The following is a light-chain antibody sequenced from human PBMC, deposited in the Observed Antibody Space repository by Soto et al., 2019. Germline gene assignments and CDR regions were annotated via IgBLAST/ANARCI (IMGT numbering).Light chain of an antibody. V-gene: IGLV1-40*01. J-gene: IGLJ1*01. CDR2: GNS. CDR3: QSYDRSLRTYV. Sequence: QSVLTQPPSVSGAPGQRVTISCSGSSSNIGAGYDVNWYRQLPGTAPKLLIYGNSDRHSGVPDRFSGSKSGTSASLAITGLQAEDEADYFCQSYDRSLRTYVFGTGTKVTVL. CDR1: SSNIGAGYD.